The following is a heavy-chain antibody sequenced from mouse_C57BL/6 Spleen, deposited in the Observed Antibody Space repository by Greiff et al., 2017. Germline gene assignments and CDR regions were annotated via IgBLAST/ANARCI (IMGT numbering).Heavy chain of an antibody. CDR1: GYTFTDYN. J-gene: IGHJ2*01. V-gene: IGHV1-22*01. Sequence: VQLKQSGPELVKPGASVKMSCKASGYTFTDYNMHWVKQSHGKSLEWIGYINPNNGGTSYNQKFKGKATLTVNKSSSTAYMELRSLTSEDSAVYYCARENYSNGGFGYWGQGTTLTVSS. CDR3: ARENYSNGGFGY. CDR2: INPNNGGT. D-gene: IGHD2-5*01.